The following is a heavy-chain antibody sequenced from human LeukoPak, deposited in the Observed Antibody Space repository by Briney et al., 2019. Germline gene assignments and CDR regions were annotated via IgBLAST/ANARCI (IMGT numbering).Heavy chain of an antibody. Sequence: SETLSLTCTVSGGSISSYYWSWIRQPAGKGLEWIGRIYTSGSTNYNPSLKSRVTMSVDTSKNQFSLKLSSVTAVDTAVYYCARNGYYYDSSGYYYVDYWGQGALVTVSS. CDR2: IYTSGST. V-gene: IGHV4-4*07. J-gene: IGHJ4*02. CDR1: GGSISSYY. CDR3: ARNGYYYDSSGYYYVDY. D-gene: IGHD3-22*01.